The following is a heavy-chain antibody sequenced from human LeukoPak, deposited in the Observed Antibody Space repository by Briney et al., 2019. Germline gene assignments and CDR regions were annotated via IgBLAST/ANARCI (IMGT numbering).Heavy chain of an antibody. D-gene: IGHD2-21*02. CDR1: GFTFSRYG. V-gene: IGHV3-30*02. Sequence: GGSLRLSCAASGFTFSRYGMHWVRQAPGKGLEWVAVIWYDGSNKYYADSVKGRFTISRDNSKNTLYLQMNSLRAEDTAVYYCAKDRISIVVVTTIDYWGQGTLVTVSS. CDR2: IWYDGSNK. CDR3: AKDRISIVVVTTIDY. J-gene: IGHJ4*02.